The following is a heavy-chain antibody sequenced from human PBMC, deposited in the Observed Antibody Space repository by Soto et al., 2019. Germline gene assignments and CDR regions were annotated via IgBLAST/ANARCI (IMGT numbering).Heavy chain of an antibody. Sequence: PSETLSLTCTVSGGSISSGGYYWSWIRQHPGKCLEWIGYIYYSGSTYYNPSLKSRFTISVDTSKNQFSLKLSSVTAADSAVDYCARDDYGMDFWGQGTTVTVSS. CDR2: IYYSGST. V-gene: IGHV4-31*03. CDR1: GGSISSGGYY. CDR3: ARDDYGMDF. J-gene: IGHJ6*02.